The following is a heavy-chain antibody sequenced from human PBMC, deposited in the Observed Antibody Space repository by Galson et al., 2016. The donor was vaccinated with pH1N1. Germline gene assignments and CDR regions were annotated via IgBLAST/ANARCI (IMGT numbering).Heavy chain of an antibody. D-gene: IGHD5-12*01. J-gene: IGHJ6*02. V-gene: IGHV1-69*13. CDR1: GGTFTNYA. CDR2: LIPILGTP. CDR3: ARGFSGYDRLEYYQNGMDV. Sequence: SVKVSCKASGGTFTNYAINWVRQAPGQGLEWMGGLIPILGTPDYAQTLQGRVTITADENTNTAYMEMSSPRAEDTAVYYCARGFSGYDRLEYYQNGMDVWGQGTTVTVSS.